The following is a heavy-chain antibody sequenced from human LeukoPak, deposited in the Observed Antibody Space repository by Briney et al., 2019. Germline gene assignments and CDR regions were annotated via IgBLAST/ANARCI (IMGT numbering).Heavy chain of an antibody. D-gene: IGHD6-13*01. V-gene: IGHV7-4-1*02. CDR3: ARVPIAAAGMVAVGWFDP. CDR2: INTNTGNP. Sequence: ASVKVSCKASGYTFTSYAMNWVRQAPGQGLEWMGWINTNTGNPTYAQGFTGRFVFSLDTSVSTAYLQISSLKAEDTAVYYCARVPIAAAGMVAVGWFDPWGQGTLVTVSS. CDR1: GYTFTSYA. J-gene: IGHJ5*02.